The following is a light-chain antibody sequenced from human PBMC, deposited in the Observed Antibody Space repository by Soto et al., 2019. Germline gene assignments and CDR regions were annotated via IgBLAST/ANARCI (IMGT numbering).Light chain of an antibody. Sequence: DIQMTQSPSTLYASVGDRVTITCRASHDVRNWLSWYQQAPGKAPRLLIFDASRLEGGVPPRFSGSGPGIEFTLTISGLQPDDCVTYYFQHYSCCYPWTFGQGTRV. CDR3: QHYSCCYPWT. CDR2: DAS. CDR1: HDVRNW. V-gene: IGKV1-5*01. J-gene: IGKJ1*01.